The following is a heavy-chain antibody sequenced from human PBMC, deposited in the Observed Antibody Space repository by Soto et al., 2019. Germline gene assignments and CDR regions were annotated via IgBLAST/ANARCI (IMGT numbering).Heavy chain of an antibody. CDR1: GFTFSTYG. V-gene: IGHV3-30*18. CDR3: AKDNLPSTVTTPGS. Sequence: QVQLVESGGGVVQPGRSLRLSCAASGFTFSTYGMHWVRQAPGKGLEWVAVISYDGNNKYYADSVQGRFTIDRDNSKNTLFLQMDSLRAEDTAVYYCAKDNLPSTVTTPGSWGQGTLVTVSS. J-gene: IGHJ5*02. D-gene: IGHD4-17*01. CDR2: ISYDGNNK.